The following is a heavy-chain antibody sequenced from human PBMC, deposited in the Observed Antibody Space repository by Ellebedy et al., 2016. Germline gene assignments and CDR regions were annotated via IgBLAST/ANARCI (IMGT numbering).Heavy chain of an antibody. Sequence: GGSLRLXXAASGFTFSSCWMTWVRQAPGKGLEWVSSISGGGTTTFYRDSVRGRFTISRDNSEDKVYLQMNSLRDEDSARYYCAKYFRSGSYYHFDNWGPGTLVTVSS. CDR3: AKYFRSGSYYHFDN. CDR2: ISGGGTTT. D-gene: IGHD3-10*01. J-gene: IGHJ4*02. CDR1: GFTFSSCW. V-gene: IGHV3-23*01.